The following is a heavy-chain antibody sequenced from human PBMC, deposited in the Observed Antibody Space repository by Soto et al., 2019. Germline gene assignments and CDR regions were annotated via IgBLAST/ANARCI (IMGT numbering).Heavy chain of an antibody. CDR3: ARDHRTQYDSKGYYGMDV. D-gene: IGHD3-3*01. CDR1: GYTFTSYY. J-gene: IGHJ6*02. Sequence: ASVKVSCKASGYTFTSYYIPWVLQAPGQGLEWVGLINPGVGTTSYAQKFQGRVTMTRDTSTSTVYMELSSLRSEDTAVYYCARDHRTQYDSKGYYGMDVWGQGTTVTVSS. V-gene: IGHV1-46*01. CDR2: INPGVGTT.